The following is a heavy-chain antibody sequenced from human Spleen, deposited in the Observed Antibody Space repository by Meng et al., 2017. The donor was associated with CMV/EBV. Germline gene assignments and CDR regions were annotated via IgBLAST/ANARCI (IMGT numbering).Heavy chain of an antibody. CDR2: IWYDGSNK. CDR1: GFTFSSYA. CDR3: AKNRMVRGAIGHFDY. Sequence: SGFTFSSYAMHWVRQAPGKGLEWVAVIWYDGSNKYYADSVKGRFTISRDDSKNTLYLQMNSLRAEDTAVYYCAKNRMVRGAIGHFDYWGQGTLVTVSS. D-gene: IGHD3-10*01. J-gene: IGHJ4*02. V-gene: IGHV3-33*06.